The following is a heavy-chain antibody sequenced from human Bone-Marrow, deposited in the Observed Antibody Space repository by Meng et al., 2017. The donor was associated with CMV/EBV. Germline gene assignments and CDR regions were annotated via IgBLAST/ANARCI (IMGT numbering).Heavy chain of an antibody. Sequence: GESLKISCAASGFTFSNAWMSWVRQAPGKGLEWVGRIKSKTDGGTTDYAAPVKGRFTISRDDSKNTLYLQMNSLKTEDTAVYYCARDGSGGLGYWGQGTLVTVSS. CDR3: ARDGSGGLGY. CDR1: GFTFSNAW. D-gene: IGHD1-26*01. J-gene: IGHJ4*02. CDR2: IKSKTDGGTT. V-gene: IGHV3-15*01.